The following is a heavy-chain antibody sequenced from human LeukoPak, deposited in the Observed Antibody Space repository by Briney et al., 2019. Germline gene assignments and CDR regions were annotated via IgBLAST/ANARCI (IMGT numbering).Heavy chain of an antibody. CDR1: GGPISSYY. CDR3: SISDKHYYDSSGYSR. J-gene: IGHJ4*02. Sequence: PSETLSLTCTVSGGPISSYYWSWIRQPPGKGLEWIGYIYYSGSTNYNPSLTRRSNISVGTSKNQFSLKLSSVTAADTAVYYCSISDKHYYDSSGYSRWGQGTLVTVSS. CDR2: IYYSGST. V-gene: IGHV4-59*01. D-gene: IGHD3-22*01.